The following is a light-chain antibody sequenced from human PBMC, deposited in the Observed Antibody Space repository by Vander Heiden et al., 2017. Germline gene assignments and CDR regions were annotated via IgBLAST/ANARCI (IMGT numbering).Light chain of an antibody. CDR1: PSLLHSNGYNY. CDR2: LGS. V-gene: IGKV2-28*01. J-gene: IGKJ4*01. CDR3: RQALQTPLT. Sequence: DIVMTQSPLSLPFTPGEPASISCRSSPSLLHSNGYNYLDWYLQKPGQSPQLLIYLGSNRASGIPDRFSGSGSGTDFTLKISRVEAEDVGVYYCRQALQTPLTFGGGTKVEIK.